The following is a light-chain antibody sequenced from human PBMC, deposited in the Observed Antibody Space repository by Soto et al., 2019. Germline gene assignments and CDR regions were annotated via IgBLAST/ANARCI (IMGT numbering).Light chain of an antibody. CDR2: AAS. CDR1: QGISRS. J-gene: IGKJ4*01. Sequence: DVHMTQSPSSLSASVGDRVTITCRASQGISRSLAWYQQKPGKAPKLLIYAASTLQSGVPSRFSGSGSGTDVTRTISSLKPEDFAIYYCQKYDSAPPTFGGGTKVEIK. CDR3: QKYDSAPPT. V-gene: IGKV1-27*01.